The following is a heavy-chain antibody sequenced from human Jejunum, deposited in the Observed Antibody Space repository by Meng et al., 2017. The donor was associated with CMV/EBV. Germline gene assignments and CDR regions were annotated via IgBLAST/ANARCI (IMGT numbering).Heavy chain of an antibody. CDR1: GYNFLSYG. CDR3: ARPRFPHSGQSPLDS. CDR2: ISTYDRNT. J-gene: IGHJ4*02. Sequence: GYNFLSYGITWVRQAPGQGLEWSGWISTYDRNTYYAQKFQGRVTMTADTSTSTAYMEVRSLRSDDTAVYFCARPRFPHSGQSPLDSWGQGTVVTVSS. V-gene: IGHV1-18*01. D-gene: IGHD5-12*01.